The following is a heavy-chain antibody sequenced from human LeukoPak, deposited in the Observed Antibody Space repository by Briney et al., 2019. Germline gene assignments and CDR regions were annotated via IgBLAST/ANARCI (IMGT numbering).Heavy chain of an antibody. CDR2: IRYDGSNK. J-gene: IGHJ5*02. D-gene: IGHD3-22*01. Sequence: GGSLRLSCAASGFTFSSYGMHWVRQAPGKGLEWVAFIRYDGSNKYYADSVKGRFTISRDNSKNTLYLQMNSLRAEDTAVYYCARGGTYYYDKSGINWFDPWGQGTPVTVSS. CDR1: GFTFSSYG. CDR3: ARGGTYYYDKSGINWFDP. V-gene: IGHV3-30*02.